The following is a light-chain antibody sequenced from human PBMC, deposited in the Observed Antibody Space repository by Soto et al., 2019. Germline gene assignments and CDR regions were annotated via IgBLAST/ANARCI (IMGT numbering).Light chain of an antibody. CDR2: KAS. CDR1: QTISSV. CDR3: QHYNSYSEA. V-gene: IGKV1-5*03. J-gene: IGKJ1*01. Sequence: DIQMTQTPSSLSASVGDRVTITCRASQTISSVLAWYQQKPGKAPKLLISKASTLKSGVPSRFSGSGSRTEFTLTISSLQPDDFATYYCQHYNSYSEAFGQGTMVDI.